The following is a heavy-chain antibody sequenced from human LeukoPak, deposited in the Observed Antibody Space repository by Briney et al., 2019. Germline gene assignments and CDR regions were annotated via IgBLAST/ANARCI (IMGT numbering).Heavy chain of an antibody. J-gene: IGHJ4*02. Sequence: SETLSLTCTVSGGSISSGGYYWSWIRQPPGKGLEWIGYIYYSGSTYYNPSLKSRVTISVDTSKNQFSLKLSSVTAADTAVYYCAREEREAAGTDYWGQGTLVTVSS. CDR1: GGSISSGGYY. V-gene: IGHV4-30-4*01. CDR3: AREEREAAGTDY. CDR2: IYYSGST. D-gene: IGHD6-13*01.